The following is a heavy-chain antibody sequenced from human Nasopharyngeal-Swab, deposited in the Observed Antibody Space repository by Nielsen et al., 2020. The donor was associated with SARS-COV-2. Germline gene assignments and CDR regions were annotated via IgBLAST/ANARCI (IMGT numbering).Heavy chain of an antibody. CDR2: TYRSGSGSA. J-gene: IGHJ4*02. CDR3: ARIIRRRGWYSHVDY. V-gene: IGHV4-39*07. D-gene: IGHD6-19*01. Sequence: ESLKISCTVSGDSISRSDDYWGWIRQTPGKGLEWIVSTYRSGSGSAYYNPSLKSRVTISIVPSKNLFSLNLKSVTAADTAVYYCARIIRRRGWYSHVDYWGQGTLVTVSS. CDR1: GDSISRSDDY.